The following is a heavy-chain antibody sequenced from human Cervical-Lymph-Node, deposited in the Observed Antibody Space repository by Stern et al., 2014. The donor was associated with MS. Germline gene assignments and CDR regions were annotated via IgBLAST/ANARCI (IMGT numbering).Heavy chain of an antibody. Sequence: MQLVESGAEVKRPGASVKLSCKASGHTFSPYSLHWVRQAPGQGLEWMGIIDPSGDSTTYAQKFQGRVIMTWDTSTSIVYMELSSLRSEDTAVYYCASQGGGGYFYYGLDVWGQGTTVTVSS. J-gene: IGHJ6*02. CDR1: GHTFSPYS. CDR3: ASQGGGGYFYYGLDV. D-gene: IGHD3-16*01. CDR2: IDPSGDST. V-gene: IGHV1-46*03.